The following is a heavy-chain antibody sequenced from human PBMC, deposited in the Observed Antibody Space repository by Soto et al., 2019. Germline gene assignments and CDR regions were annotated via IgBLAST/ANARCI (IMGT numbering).Heavy chain of an antibody. CDR3: ARDLGGWPDY. CDR1: GYTFTSYA. V-gene: IGHV1-3*01. J-gene: IGHJ4*02. CDR2: INAGNGNT. Sequence: QVQLVQAGAEVKKPGASVKVSCKASGYTFTSYAIHWVRQSPGQRLEWMGWINAGNGNTKYSQKFQDRVTITRDTSASTAYMELSSLRSEDTAVYYCARDLGGWPDYWGQGTLVTVSS. D-gene: IGHD6-19*01.